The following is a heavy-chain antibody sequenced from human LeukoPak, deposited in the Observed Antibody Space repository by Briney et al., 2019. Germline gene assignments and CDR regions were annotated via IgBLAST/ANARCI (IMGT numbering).Heavy chain of an antibody. CDR2: IIPIFGTA. J-gene: IGHJ3*02. CDR1: GGTFSSYA. Sequence: ASVKVSCRASGGTFSSYAISWVRQAPGQGLEWMGGIIPIFGTANYAQKFQGRVTITADESTSTAYMELSSLRSEDTAVYYFARGTDTLPGADIWGQGTMVTVSS. D-gene: IGHD7-27*01. CDR3: ARGTDTLPGADI. V-gene: IGHV1-69*13.